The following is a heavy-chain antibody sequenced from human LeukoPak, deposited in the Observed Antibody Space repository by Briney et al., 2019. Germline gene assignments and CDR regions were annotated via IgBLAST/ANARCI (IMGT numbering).Heavy chain of an antibody. J-gene: IGHJ4*02. V-gene: IGHV4-59*08. CDR1: GGSISSYY. CDR3: ARGRYDYVWGSYIDY. Sequence: ASETLSLTCTVSGGSISSYYWSWIRQPPGKGLEWIGYIYYSGSTNYNPSLKSRVTISVDTSKNQFSLKLSSVTAADTAVYYCARGRYDYVWGSYIDYWGQGTLVTVSS. CDR2: IYYSGST. D-gene: IGHD3-16*01.